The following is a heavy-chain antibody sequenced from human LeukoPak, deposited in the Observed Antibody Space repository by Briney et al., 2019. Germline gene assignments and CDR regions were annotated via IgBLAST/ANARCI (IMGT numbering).Heavy chain of an antibody. CDR3: ARARFGYNRGPFDY. D-gene: IGHD5-24*01. V-gene: IGHV3-30-3*01. CDR2: ISYDGSDK. Sequence: GGSLRLSCAASGFTFSNYAIHWVRQAPGKGLEWAAFISYDGSDKHYADSVKGRFTISRDNSKNPLYSQMNSLRPEDTAVYYCARARFGYNRGPFDYWGQGILVTVSS. J-gene: IGHJ4*02. CDR1: GFTFSNYA.